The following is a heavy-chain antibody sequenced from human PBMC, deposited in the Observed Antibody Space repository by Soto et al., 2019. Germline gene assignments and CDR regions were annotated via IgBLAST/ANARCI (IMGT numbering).Heavy chain of an antibody. CDR3: ARARITMVRGVYYGMDV. D-gene: IGHD3-10*01. Sequence: GSLFLTCAVYGGSFSGYYWSWIRQPPGKGLEWIGEINHSGSTNYNPSLKSRVTISVDTSKNQFSLKLSSVTAADTAVYYCARARITMVRGVYYGMDVWGQGTTVTVSS. J-gene: IGHJ6*02. V-gene: IGHV4-34*01. CDR1: GGSFSGYY. CDR2: INHSGST.